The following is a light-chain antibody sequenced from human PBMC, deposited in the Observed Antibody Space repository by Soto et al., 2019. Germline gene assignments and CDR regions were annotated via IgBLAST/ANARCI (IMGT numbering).Light chain of an antibody. Sequence: QSVLTQPPSVSGAPGQRVTISCTGSSSNIGAGYDVHWYQQLPGTAPKLLIYGNSNRPSGVPDRFSGSKSGTSASLAITGLQAEVEADYYCQPYDSSLSGYVFGTGTKLTVL. CDR1: SSNIGAGYD. V-gene: IGLV1-40*01. CDR3: QPYDSSLSGYV. CDR2: GNS. J-gene: IGLJ1*01.